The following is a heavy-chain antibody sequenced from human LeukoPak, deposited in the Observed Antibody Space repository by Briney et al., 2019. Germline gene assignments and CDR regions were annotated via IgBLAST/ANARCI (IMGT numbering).Heavy chain of an antibody. D-gene: IGHD3-22*01. Sequence: GGSLRLSCAASGFTFDDYAMHWVRQAPGKDLEWVSGISWNSGSIGYADSVKGRFTISRENAKNSLYLQMNSLRAEDMALYYCAKGEHYYDSSGYWNYLDYWGQGTLVTVSS. J-gene: IGHJ4*02. V-gene: IGHV3-9*03. CDR3: AKGEHYYDSSGYWNYLDY. CDR1: GFTFDDYA. CDR2: ISWNSGSI.